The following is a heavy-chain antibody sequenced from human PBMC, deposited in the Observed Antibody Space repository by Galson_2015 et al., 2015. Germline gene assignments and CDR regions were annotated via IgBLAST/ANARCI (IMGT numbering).Heavy chain of an antibody. CDR3: AKERSYYVYF. Sequence: SLRLSCAASGFTFSSYGMSWVRQAPGQGLEWVSAISGSGGNTYYADYVKGRFTITRDNSKNTLYLKMSSLRAEDTAVYYCAKERSYYVYFWGQGTLVTVSS. D-gene: IGHD1-26*01. J-gene: IGHJ1*01. V-gene: IGHV3-23*01. CDR1: GFTFSSYG. CDR2: ISGSGGNT.